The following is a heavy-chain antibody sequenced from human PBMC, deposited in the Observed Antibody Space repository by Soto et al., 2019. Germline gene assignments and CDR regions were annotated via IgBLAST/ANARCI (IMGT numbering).Heavy chain of an antibody. Sequence: ESGGGLEQPGGSLRLSCAASGFTFSSYAMIWVRQAPGKGLEWVSTINDSGVSTYYADSVKGRFTISRDNSKNTLYLQMNSLRAEDTAVYYCAKGSAVWDAFDYWGQGTLVTVSS. CDR2: INDSGVST. V-gene: IGHV3-23*01. CDR1: GFTFSSYA. CDR3: AKGSAVWDAFDY. J-gene: IGHJ4*02. D-gene: IGHD6-19*01.